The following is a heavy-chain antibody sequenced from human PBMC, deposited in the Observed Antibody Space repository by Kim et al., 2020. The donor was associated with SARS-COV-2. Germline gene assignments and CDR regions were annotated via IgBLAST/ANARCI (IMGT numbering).Heavy chain of an antibody. CDR1: GFTFSHAW. CDR2: LKSKEEGGA. Sequence: GGSLRLSCVGSGFTFSHAWMSWVRQAPGKGLEWVGRLKSKEEGGADYAAPLRDRFIISRDDSRSTLYLQMNSLKTEDTAMYYCTGCENQAKLRPYDCWGQGTLVTVSS. D-gene: IGHD6-19*01. CDR3: TGCENQAKLRPYDC. V-gene: IGHV3-15*01. J-gene: IGHJ4*02.